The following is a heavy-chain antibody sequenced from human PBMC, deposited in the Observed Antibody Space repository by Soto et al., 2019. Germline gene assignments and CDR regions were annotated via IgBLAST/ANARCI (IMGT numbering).Heavy chain of an antibody. Sequence: KGPEWVSAIGTAGDTYYPGSVKGRFTISRENAKNSLYLQMNSLRAEDTAVYYFFKAEDGIRDERSVLAFLLNRSSDL. D-gene: IGHD2-15*01. V-gene: IGHV3-13*01. CDR2: IGTAGDT. J-gene: IGHJ2*01. CDR3: FKAEDGIRDERSVLAFLLNRSSDL.